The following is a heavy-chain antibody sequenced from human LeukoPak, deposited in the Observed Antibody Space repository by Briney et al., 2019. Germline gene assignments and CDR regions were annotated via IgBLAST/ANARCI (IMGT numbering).Heavy chain of an antibody. CDR2: ISSVSRT. Sequence: PGGSLTLSCAASGFTFSTFALSWFRQAPGKGLEWVSAISSVSRTYYPGSVKGRFAISRDNSENTLFLHMNSLRFEDTAIYYCAKEVPGPGWYTVDYWGQGTLVTVSS. V-gene: IGHV3-23*01. CDR1: GFTFSTFA. CDR3: AKEVPGPGWYTVDY. J-gene: IGHJ4*02. D-gene: IGHD6-19*01.